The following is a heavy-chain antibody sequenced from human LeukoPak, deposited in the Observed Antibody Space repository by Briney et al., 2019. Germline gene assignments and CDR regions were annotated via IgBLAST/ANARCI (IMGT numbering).Heavy chain of an antibody. J-gene: IGHJ5*02. V-gene: IGHV3-23*01. Sequence: PGGSLRPSCAASGFTFSSYAMTWVRQAPGKGLEWVSGIGGSSRKTFYADSVKGRFTISRDNSKNTLYLQMNALRAEDTAIYFCAKQPYQYVSGSPSWLDPWGQGTLVTVSS. CDR2: IGGSSRKT. D-gene: IGHD3-10*01. CDR1: GFTFSSYA. CDR3: AKQPYQYVSGSPSWLDP.